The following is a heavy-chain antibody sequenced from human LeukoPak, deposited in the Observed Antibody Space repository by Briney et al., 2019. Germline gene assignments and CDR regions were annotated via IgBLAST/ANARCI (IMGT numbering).Heavy chain of an antibody. CDR3: ATSPRGGIAVAGTYFGY. CDR1: GDSISSSSYY. D-gene: IGHD6-19*01. CDR2: IYYSGST. J-gene: IGHJ4*02. Sequence: SETLSLTCTVSGDSISSSSYYWGWIRQPPGKGLEWIGSIYYSGSTYYNPSLKSRVTMSVDTSKNQFSLRLSSVTAADTAVYYCATSPRGGIAVAGTYFGYWGQGTLVTVSS. V-gene: IGHV4-39*01.